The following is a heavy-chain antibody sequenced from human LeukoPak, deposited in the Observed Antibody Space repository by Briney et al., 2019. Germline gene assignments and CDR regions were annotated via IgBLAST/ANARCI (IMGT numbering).Heavy chain of an antibody. CDR1: GFTFSSYG. V-gene: IGHV3-30*02. Sequence: PGGSLRLSCAASGFTFSSYGMHWVRQAPGKGLEWVAFIRYDGSNKYYADSVKGRFTISRDNSKNTLYLQMNSLRAEDTAVYYCARAHNWNYGTFDYWGQGTLVTVSS. CDR3: ARAHNWNYGTFDY. CDR2: IRYDGSNK. D-gene: IGHD1-7*01. J-gene: IGHJ4*02.